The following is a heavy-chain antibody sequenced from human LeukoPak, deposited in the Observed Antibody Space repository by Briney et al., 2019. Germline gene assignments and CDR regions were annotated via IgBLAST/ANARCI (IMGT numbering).Heavy chain of an antibody. D-gene: IGHD2-8*01. J-gene: IGHJ4*02. Sequence: GASVKVSCKASGYTFTGYYMHWVRQAPGQGLEWMGWINPKSGGTEYAQKFQGRVTMTRDTSISTAYMGLSRLRSDDTAVYYCARVDIVLDWGQGTLVTVSS. CDR1: GYTFTGYY. CDR3: ARVDIVLD. CDR2: INPKSGGT. V-gene: IGHV1-2*02.